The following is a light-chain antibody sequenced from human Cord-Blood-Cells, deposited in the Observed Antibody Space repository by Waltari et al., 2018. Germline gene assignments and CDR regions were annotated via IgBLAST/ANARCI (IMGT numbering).Light chain of an antibody. Sequence: DIQMTQSPSSLSATVGDRVTITCRASQSISRYVNWYQQKPGKAPKPLIYAASSLQSGVPSRFSGSGSGTDFTLTISSLQPEDFATYYCQQSYSTLWTFGQGTKVEIK. CDR2: AAS. J-gene: IGKJ1*01. V-gene: IGKV1-39*01. CDR1: QSISRY. CDR3: QQSYSTLWT.